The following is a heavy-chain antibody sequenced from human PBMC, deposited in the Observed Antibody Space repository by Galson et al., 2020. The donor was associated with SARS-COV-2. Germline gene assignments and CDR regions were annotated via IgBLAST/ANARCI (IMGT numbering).Heavy chain of an antibody. CDR1: GDSISNQSYY. CDR2: ISYSEST. CDR3: AVSAWYDPQHFDY. V-gene: IGHV4-39*01. Sequence: SETLSLTCAVSGDSISNQSYYWGWIRQPPGKGPEWIGSISYSESTYYNPSLKSRVTMSVDTSENQFSLKLGSLTAADTAVYYCAVSAWYDPQHFDYWGQGTLVTVSS. D-gene: IGHD6-19*01. J-gene: IGHJ4*02.